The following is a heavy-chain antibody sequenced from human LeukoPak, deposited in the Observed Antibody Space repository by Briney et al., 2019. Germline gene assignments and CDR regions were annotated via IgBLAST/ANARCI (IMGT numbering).Heavy chain of an antibody. Sequence: GGSRRLSCAAYGFTFTNYWLTWVRQAPGKGLEWVANINQDGGTEYYVDSMKGRFTISRDNAKNLVYLQINSLRAEDTAVYFCARHTLWRFDYWGQGAMVTVSS. V-gene: IGHV3-7*01. CDR2: INQDGGTE. J-gene: IGHJ4*02. CDR3: ARHTLWRFDY. D-gene: IGHD3-3*01. CDR1: GFTFTNYW.